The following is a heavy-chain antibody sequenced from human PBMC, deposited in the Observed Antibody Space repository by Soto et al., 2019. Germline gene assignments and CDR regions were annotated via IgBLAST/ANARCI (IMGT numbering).Heavy chain of an antibody. CDR3: AVELPRGGSWFEVTEY. V-gene: IGHV3-23*01. CDR2: ISGSGDNT. D-gene: IGHD3-10*01. J-gene: IGHJ4*02. CDR1: GFTFSNYA. Sequence: GGSLRLSCAASGFTFSNYAMSWVRQAPGKGLEWVSAISGSGDNTYYTDSVKGRLTISRDNSKNTLYLQMNSLRADDTAVYYCAVELPRGGSWFEVTEYRGQGTLVTVSS.